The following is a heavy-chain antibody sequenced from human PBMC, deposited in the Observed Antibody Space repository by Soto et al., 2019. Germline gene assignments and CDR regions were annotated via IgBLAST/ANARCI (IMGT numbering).Heavy chain of an antibody. D-gene: IGHD2-15*01. Sequence: SVKVSCKASGGTFSSYAISWVRQAPGQGLEWMGGIIPIFGTANYAQKFQGRATITANESTSTAYMELSSLRSEDTAVYYCASVAPSYYGMDVWGQGTTVTVSS. CDR3: ASVAPSYYGMDV. J-gene: IGHJ6*02. V-gene: IGHV1-69*13. CDR2: IIPIFGTA. CDR1: GGTFSSYA.